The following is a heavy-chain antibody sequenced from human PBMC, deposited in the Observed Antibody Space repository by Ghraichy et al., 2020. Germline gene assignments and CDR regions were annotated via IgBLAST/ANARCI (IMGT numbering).Heavy chain of an antibody. D-gene: IGHD3-10*01. CDR1: GGSISSSNSY. V-gene: IGHV4-39*01. Sequence: SQTLSLTCTVSGGSISSSNSYWGWIRQPPGKGLEWIASIYYSGSTYYNPSLKSRVTISVDTSKDHFSLKLNSVTAADTAVYYCARQTYGSGAKYDYWGQGALVTVSS. CDR2: IYYSGST. J-gene: IGHJ4*02. CDR3: ARQTYGSGAKYDY.